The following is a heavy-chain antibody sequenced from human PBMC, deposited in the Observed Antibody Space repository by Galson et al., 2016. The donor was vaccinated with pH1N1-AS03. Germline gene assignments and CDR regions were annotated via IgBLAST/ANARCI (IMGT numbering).Heavy chain of an antibody. J-gene: IGHJ5*02. Sequence: TVTVSCKASGYTFPDHSVNWVRQAPGQGLEWMGYTDTRTGNTKYRQGFTGRFVFSLYTSVRTAYLHISSLRAEDTAVYYCARDSWRGSSPPCDPWGQGTLVTVSS. V-gene: IGHV7-4-1*02. CDR2: TDTRTGNT. CDR1: GYTFPDHS. CDR3: ARDSWRGSSPPCDP. D-gene: IGHD6-6*01.